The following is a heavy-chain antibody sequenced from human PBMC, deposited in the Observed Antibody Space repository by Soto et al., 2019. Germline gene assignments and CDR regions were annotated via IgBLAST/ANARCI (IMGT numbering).Heavy chain of an antibody. CDR3: ARATRGDALDI. CDR2: VYHSGST. CDR1: GNCISSSHW. V-gene: IGHV4-4*02. D-gene: IGHD3-10*01. Sequence: PSESLWLTCAVSGNCISSSHWWSWVRQPPGKGLEWIGEVYHSGSTNYNPSLKSRVTISVDKSKNQLSLKLSSVTAADTALYYCARATRGDALDIWGQGTMVTVSS. J-gene: IGHJ3*02.